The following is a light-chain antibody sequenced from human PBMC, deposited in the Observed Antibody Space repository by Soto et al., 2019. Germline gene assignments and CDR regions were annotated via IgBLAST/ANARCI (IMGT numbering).Light chain of an antibody. J-gene: IGKJ5*01. Sequence: DIQMTQSPSSLSASVGDRVTLTCQASQDISNYLNWYQQKPGKAPKLLIYDASNLETGVPSRFSGSGSGTDFTFTISSLQPEDIATYYWQQYDNRPITFGQGTRLEIK. V-gene: IGKV1-33*01. CDR3: QQYDNRPIT. CDR2: DAS. CDR1: QDISNY.